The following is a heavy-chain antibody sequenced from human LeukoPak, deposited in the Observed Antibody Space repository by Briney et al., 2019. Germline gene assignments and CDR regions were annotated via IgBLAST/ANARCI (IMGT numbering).Heavy chain of an antibody. CDR3: ARDPYSGSYGDYYYYMDV. CDR2: INAGNGNT. V-gene: IGHV1-3*03. CDR1: GYTFTSYA. J-gene: IGHJ6*03. Sequence: ASVKVSCKASGYTFTSYAMHWVRQAPGQRLEWMGWINAGNGNTKYSQEFQGRVTITRDTSASTAYMELSSLRSEDMAVYYCARDPYSGSYGDYYYYMDVWGKGTTVTISS. D-gene: IGHD1-26*01.